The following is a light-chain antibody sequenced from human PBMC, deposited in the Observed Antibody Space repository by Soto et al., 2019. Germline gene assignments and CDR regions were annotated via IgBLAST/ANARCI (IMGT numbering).Light chain of an antibody. CDR2: YDT. Sequence: SYELSQPPSVSVAPGKTARITCGGDNIGSKSVHWYQQQPGQAPVLVIYYDTDRSSGIPERFSGSNSGNTATLTINRVEAGDEADYYCQVWDGSSDSVLFGGGTKLTVL. CDR3: QVWDGSSDSVL. J-gene: IGLJ2*01. V-gene: IGLV3-21*04. CDR1: NIGSKS.